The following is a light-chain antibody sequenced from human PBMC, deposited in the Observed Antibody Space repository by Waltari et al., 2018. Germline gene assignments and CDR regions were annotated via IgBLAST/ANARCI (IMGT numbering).Light chain of an antibody. CDR3: SSWTDSDSLKVV. CDR1: SRDVCGSKY. Sequence: SALPQPASVSGSPGKSPTLPCTGTSRDVCGSKYVSRHQQHPGKVTQLMLYEVTNRPSGVSKLFYGSKSGNTAYLTISGLQAADAADDYCSSWTDSDSLKVVFGGGTKLTVL. CDR2: EVT. V-gene: IGLV2-14*01. J-gene: IGLJ2*01.